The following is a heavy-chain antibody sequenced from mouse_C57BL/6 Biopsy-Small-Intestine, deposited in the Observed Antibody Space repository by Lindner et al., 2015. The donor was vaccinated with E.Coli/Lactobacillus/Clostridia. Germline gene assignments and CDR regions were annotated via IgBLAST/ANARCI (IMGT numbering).Heavy chain of an antibody. CDR2: FHPYNDDT. D-gene: IGHD1-1*01. CDR1: GYTFTTYP. CDR3: ATYGESGDYYVMNY. J-gene: IGHJ4*01. V-gene: IGHV1-47*01. Sequence: VQLQESGAELVRPGASVKMPCKASGYTFTTYPIEWMKQNHGKSLEWIGNFHPYNDDTKYNEKFKGKATLTIEKSSNTVYLELSRLTSDDSAVYYCATYGESGDYYVMNYWGQGTSVTVSS.